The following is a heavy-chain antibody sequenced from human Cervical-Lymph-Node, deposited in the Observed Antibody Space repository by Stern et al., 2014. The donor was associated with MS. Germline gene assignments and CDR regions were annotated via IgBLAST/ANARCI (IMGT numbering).Heavy chain of an antibody. Sequence: VHLVESGGGVVQPGTSLRLSCAASGFTFSSYGMHWVRQAPGKGLEWVALAWYDGSTAYYTNSVTGRFTISRYNSKNTLSLQMNSLTAEDTAVYYCARGHIPYAYNYLFDYWGQGTLVTVSS. J-gene: IGHJ4*02. CDR2: AWYDGSTA. CDR1: GFTFSSYG. CDR3: ARGHIPYAYNYLFDY. V-gene: IGHV3-33*01. D-gene: IGHD5-24*01.